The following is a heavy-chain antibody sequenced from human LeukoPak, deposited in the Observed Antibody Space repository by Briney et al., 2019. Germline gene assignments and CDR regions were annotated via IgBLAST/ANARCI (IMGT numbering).Heavy chain of an antibody. D-gene: IGHD3-22*01. CDR1: GGSISGYH. CDR2: IYYSGSS. Sequence: SETLSLTCNVSGGSISGYHWSWIRQPPGKGLEWLGYIYYSGSSNYNPSLKSRVTISVDTSKNQFSLKLSFVTAADTAVYFCASPRGDDSGGYYTWYFHHWGQGILVTVSS. V-gene: IGHV4-59*08. CDR3: ASPRGDDSGGYYTWYFHH. J-gene: IGHJ1*01.